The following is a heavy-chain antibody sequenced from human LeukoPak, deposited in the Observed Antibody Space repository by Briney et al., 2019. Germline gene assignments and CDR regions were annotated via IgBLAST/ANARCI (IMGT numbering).Heavy chain of an antibody. D-gene: IGHD5-24*01. J-gene: IGHJ4*02. Sequence: GGSLRLSCAATGFTFSHFGMHWVRQAPGKGLEWEAVIWYNGRNQYYRDSVKGRFTISRDNFKNTLHLQMNSLRVEDTAMYYCVREGTSGNGDGYNSYDYWGQGTLVTVSS. CDR2: IWYNGRNQ. V-gene: IGHV3-33*01. CDR3: VREGTSGNGDGYNSYDY. CDR1: GFTFSHFG.